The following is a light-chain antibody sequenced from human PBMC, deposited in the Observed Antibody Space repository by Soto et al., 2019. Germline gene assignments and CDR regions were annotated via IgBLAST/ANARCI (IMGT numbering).Light chain of an antibody. CDR3: QQFYTTPHT. V-gene: IGKV4-1*01. CDR2: WAS. J-gene: IGKJ2*01. CDR1: QSVLYSSDSKNY. Sequence: DIAMTQSPDSLAVSLGERATINCKSGQSVLYSSDSKNYLAWYQQKPGQPPKLLISWASIREAGVPERFTGGGSGTDFTLTISSLQPEDVALYFCQQFYTTPHTFGQGTKVE.